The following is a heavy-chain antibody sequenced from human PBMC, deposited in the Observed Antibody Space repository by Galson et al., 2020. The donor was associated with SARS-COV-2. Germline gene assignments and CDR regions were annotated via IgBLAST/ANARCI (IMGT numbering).Heavy chain of an antibody. CDR2: ISSSGSTI. D-gene: IGHD3-10*01. Sequence: GGSLRLSCAASGFTFSTHEMNWVRQAPGKGLEWVSYISSSGSTIDYADSVKGRFTISRDNAKNSLYLQMNSLRAEDTAVYYCARYPLVTVREIIIYYHYYMDVWGKGTTVTVSS. CDR3: ARYPLVTVREIIIYYHYYMDV. CDR1: GFTFSTHE. V-gene: IGHV3-48*03. J-gene: IGHJ6*03.